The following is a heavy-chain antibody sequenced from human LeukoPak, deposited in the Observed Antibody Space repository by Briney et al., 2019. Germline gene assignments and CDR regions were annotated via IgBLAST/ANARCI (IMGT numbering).Heavy chain of an antibody. CDR3: ARSPHEEMATNRGYYYYYYMDV. J-gene: IGHJ6*03. CDR1: GGSISSYY. V-gene: IGHV4-59*01. D-gene: IGHD5-24*01. Sequence: PSETLSLTCTVSGGSISSYYWSWIRQPPGKGLEWIGYIYYSGSTNYNPSLKSRVTISVDTSKNQFSLKLSSVTAADTAVYYCARSPHEEMATNRGYYYYYYMDVWGKGTTVTVSS. CDR2: IYYSGST.